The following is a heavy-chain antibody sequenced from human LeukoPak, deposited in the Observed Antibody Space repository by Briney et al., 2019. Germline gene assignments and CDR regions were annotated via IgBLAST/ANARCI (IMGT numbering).Heavy chain of an antibody. D-gene: IGHD3-10*01. CDR3: AKRVNSGGARGEYYFDY. CDR2: ISGSGGST. V-gene: IGHV3-23*01. Sequence: GGSLRLSCAASGFTFSSYAMSWVRQAPGKGVEWVSAISGSGGSTYYADSVKGRFTISRDNSKNTLYLQMNSLRAEDTAVYYCAKRVNSGGARGEYYFDYWGQGTLVTVSS. CDR1: GFTFSSYA. J-gene: IGHJ4*02.